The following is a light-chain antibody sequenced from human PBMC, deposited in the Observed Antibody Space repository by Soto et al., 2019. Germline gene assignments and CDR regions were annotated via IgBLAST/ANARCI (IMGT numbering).Light chain of an antibody. CDR2: GNI. CDR3: QSYDSSLSVV. Sequence: QSVLTQPPSVSGAPVQRVTISCTGSSSNIGAGYDVHWYQHLPGTAPKLLIYGNINRPSGVPDRFSGSKSDTSASLAITGLQAEDEADYYCQSYDSSLSVVFGGGTKLTVL. V-gene: IGLV1-40*01. J-gene: IGLJ2*01. CDR1: SSNIGAGYD.